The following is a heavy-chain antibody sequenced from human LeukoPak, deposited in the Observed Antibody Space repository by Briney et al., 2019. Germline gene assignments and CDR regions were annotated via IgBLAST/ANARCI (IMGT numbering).Heavy chain of an antibody. J-gene: IGHJ5*02. CDR3: ARAETVTFWFDP. Sequence: SSETLSLTCTVSGGSISSGDYYWSWIRQPPGKGLEWIGYIYYSGSTYYNPSLKSRVTISVDTSKNQFSLKLSSVTAADTAVYYCARAETVTFWFDPWGQGTLVTVSS. D-gene: IGHD4-17*01. CDR2: IYYSGST. CDR1: GGSISSGDYY. V-gene: IGHV4-30-4*01.